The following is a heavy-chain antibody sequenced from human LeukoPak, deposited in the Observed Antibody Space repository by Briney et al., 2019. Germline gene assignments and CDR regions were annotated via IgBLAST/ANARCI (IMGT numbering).Heavy chain of an antibody. CDR2: MNPKSGNT. V-gene: IGHV1-8*01. D-gene: IGHD7-27*01. J-gene: IGHJ4*02. Sequence: GSVKVSCKTSGYTFTNYDINWVRQATGQGLEWMGWMNPKSGNTGSAQRFQGRVTLTRDTSISTAYMELSSLRSEDTAVYYCARVWGSIDYWGQGTLVTVSS. CDR1: GYTFTNYD. CDR3: ARVWGSIDY.